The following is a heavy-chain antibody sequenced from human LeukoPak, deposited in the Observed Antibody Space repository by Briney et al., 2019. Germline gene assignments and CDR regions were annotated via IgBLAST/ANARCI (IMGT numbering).Heavy chain of an antibody. CDR3: ANLQKGNYKANF. Sequence: GGSLRLSCVGSGFAFSSYHLSWVRQIPGKGLEWLSVVTANSDNIYYADSVKGRFTISRDNSKDTLYLQMNGLRAKDSALYYCANLQKGNYKANFWGQGTLVTVSS. J-gene: IGHJ4*02. CDR2: VTANSDNI. D-gene: IGHD3-10*01. V-gene: IGHV3-23*01. CDR1: GFAFSSYH.